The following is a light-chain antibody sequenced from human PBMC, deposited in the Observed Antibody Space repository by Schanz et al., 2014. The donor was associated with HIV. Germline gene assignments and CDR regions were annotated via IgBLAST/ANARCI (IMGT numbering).Light chain of an antibody. Sequence: ETVLTQSPGSLSLSPGERATLSCRTSQSVGGSQLAWYQHKRGQAPRLLIYDASNRATGIPPRFSGSGSGTDFTLTISRLEPDDFAVYYCHHYGDSRGTFGGGTEVDI. V-gene: IGKV3-20*01. J-gene: IGKJ4*02. CDR2: DAS. CDR1: QSVGGSQ. CDR3: HHYGDSRGT.